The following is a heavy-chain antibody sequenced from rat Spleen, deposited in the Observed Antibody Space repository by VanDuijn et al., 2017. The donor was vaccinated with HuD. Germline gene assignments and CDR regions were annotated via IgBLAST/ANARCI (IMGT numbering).Heavy chain of an antibody. V-gene: IGHV2-30*01. CDR2: IWTDGNT. Sequence: QVQLKESGPGLVQPSQTLSLTCTVSGFSLTSYNVHWLRQSAGKGLEWMGIIWTDGNTAYNSLLKSRLSISRDISKSQVFLRMNSLQPEDTGTYYCVRHEPQDYFAYWGQGLLVTVSS. J-gene: IGHJ2*01. CDR3: VRHEPQDYFAY. CDR1: GFSLTSYN.